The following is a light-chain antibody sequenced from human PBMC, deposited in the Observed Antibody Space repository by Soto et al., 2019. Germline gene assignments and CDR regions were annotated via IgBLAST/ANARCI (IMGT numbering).Light chain of an antibody. V-gene: IGLV1-51*02. CDR2: ENN. CDR3: GTWDSSLSAVV. Sequence: SVLPQPPSVSAAPGQKVTISCSGSSSNIGNNYVSWYQQLPGTAPKLLIYENNKRPSGIPDRFSGSKSGTSATLGITGLQTGDEADYYCGTWDSSLSAVVFGGGTKVTVL. J-gene: IGLJ2*01. CDR1: SSNIGNNY.